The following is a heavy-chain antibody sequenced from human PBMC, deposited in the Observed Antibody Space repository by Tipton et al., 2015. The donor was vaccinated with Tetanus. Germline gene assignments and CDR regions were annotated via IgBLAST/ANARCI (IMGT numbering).Heavy chain of an antibody. CDR3: ARDFGYCNGGSCYRPFDY. V-gene: IGHV3-7*01. D-gene: IGHD2-15*01. J-gene: IGHJ4*02. CDR2: IKLDGSET. Sequence: APGKGLDWVANIKLDGSETYYVDSVKGRFTISRDNAQNSLFLQMNSLRAEDTAVYYCARDFGYCNGGSCYRPFDYWGQGTLVTVSS.